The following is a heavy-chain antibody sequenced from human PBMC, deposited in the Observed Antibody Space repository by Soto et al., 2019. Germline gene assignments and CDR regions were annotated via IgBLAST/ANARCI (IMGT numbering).Heavy chain of an antibody. CDR3: ARRYGGNFDY. V-gene: IGHV4-59*01. CDR1: GGSISSYY. Sequence: QVQLQESGQGLVKPSETLSLTCTVSGGSISSYYWRWIRQPPGKGLEWIGYLYYSRSTNYNPSLKSRVTISVDTSKNQSSLKLSSVTAADTAVYYCARRYGGNFDYWGQGTLVTVSS. D-gene: IGHD1-26*01. CDR2: LYYSRST. J-gene: IGHJ4*02.